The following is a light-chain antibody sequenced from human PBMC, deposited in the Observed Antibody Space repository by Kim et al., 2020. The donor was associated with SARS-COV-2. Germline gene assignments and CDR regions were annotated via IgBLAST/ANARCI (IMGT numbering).Light chain of an antibody. Sequence: VALGQTVRITCQGDSLRSYYASWYQQKPGQAPILVIYGKNNRPSGIPDRFSGSSSGNTASLTITGAQAGDEADYYCNSRDSNDNVVFGGGTQLTVL. CDR2: GKN. CDR3: NSRDSNDNVV. V-gene: IGLV3-19*01. CDR1: SLRSYY. J-gene: IGLJ2*01.